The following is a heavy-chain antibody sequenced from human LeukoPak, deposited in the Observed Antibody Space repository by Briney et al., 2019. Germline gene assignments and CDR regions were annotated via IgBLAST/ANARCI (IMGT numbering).Heavy chain of an antibody. D-gene: IGHD3-3*01. CDR1: GGSISSGGYY. CDR2: IYYSGST. CDR3: ARGLRFLEWLSPITFDY. J-gene: IGHJ4*02. V-gene: IGHV4-31*03. Sequence: SETLSLTCTVSGGSISSGGYYWSWIRQHPGKGLEWIVYIYYSGSTYYNPSLKSRVTISVDTSKNQFSLKLSSVTAADTAVYYCARGLRFLEWLSPITFDYWGQGTLVTVSS.